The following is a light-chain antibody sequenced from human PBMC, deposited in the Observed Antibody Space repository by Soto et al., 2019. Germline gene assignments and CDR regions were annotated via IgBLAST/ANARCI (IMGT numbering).Light chain of an antibody. CDR3: QQYANWPKT. J-gene: IGKJ1*01. V-gene: IGKV3-15*01. CDR2: GAS. CDR1: QSISSD. Sequence: EIVMTQSPATLSVSPGERATLSCRASQSISSDVAWYQQKPGQAPRLLIYGASTTATGIPARFSGSGSGTEFTLTISSLQSEDSAVYFCQQYANWPKTFGQGTKVDI.